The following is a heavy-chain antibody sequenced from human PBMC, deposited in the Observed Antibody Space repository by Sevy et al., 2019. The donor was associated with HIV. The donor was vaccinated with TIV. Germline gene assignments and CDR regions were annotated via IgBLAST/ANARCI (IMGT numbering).Heavy chain of an antibody. D-gene: IGHD5-12*01. J-gene: IGHJ3*02. V-gene: IGHV3-21*01. Sequence: GGSLRLSCAASGFTFNTYSMNWVRQAPGKGLEWVSSITFASNYIYYADSVRGRFTISRDNTKNSLYLQMNSLRADDTAEYYCARDLRREMATFEAFDIWGQGTMVTVSS. CDR3: ARDLRREMATFEAFDI. CDR1: GFTFNTYS. CDR2: ITFASNYI.